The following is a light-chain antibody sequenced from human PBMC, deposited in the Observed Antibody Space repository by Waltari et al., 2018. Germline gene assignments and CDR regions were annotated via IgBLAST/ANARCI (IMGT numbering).Light chain of an antibody. V-gene: IGLV2-23*02. J-gene: IGLJ3*02. CDR1: SSDIGRDDL. CDR2: DVT. CDR3: CSYAGNYIWV. Sequence: QSALTQPAAVSGSPGQSVTISCTGASSDIGRDDLVSWYQQHPGNAPKLVISDVTKRPSGVSDRFSGSKSGDTASLTISGLQFEDEADYYCCSYAGNYIWVFGGGTRLTVL.